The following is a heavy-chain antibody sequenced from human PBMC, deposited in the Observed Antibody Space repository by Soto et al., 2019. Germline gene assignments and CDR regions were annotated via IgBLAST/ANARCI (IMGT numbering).Heavy chain of an antibody. CDR2: IRSKVNSYAT. CDR3: TRNNYDSSGSPGDY. CDR1: GFTFSGSA. Sequence: GGSLRLSCAASGFTFSGSAMHWVRQASGKGLEWIGRIRSKVNSYATAYGASVKGRFTISRDDSKNTAYLQMNSLKIEDTAVYYCTRNNYDSSGSPGDYWGQGTRVTVS. D-gene: IGHD3-22*01. J-gene: IGHJ4*02. V-gene: IGHV3-73*01.